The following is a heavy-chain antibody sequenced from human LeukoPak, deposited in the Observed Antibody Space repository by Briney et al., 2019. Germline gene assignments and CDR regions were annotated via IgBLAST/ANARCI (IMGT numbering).Heavy chain of an antibody. CDR2: ISYDGSNK. CDR3: AKLLHYDSSGYFETDAFDI. J-gene: IGHJ3*02. Sequence: GRSLRLSCAASGFTFSNYGMHWVRQAPGKGLEWVAFISYDGSNKFYADSVKGRFTISRDNSKNTLYLQMNSLRAEDTAVYYCAKLLHYDSSGYFETDAFDIWGQGTMVTVSS. D-gene: IGHD3-22*01. CDR1: GFTFSNYG. V-gene: IGHV3-30*18.